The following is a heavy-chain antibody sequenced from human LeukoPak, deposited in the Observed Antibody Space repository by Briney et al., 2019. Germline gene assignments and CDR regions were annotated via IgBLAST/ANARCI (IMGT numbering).Heavy chain of an antibody. D-gene: IGHD3-10*01. CDR1: GGSFSGYY. CDR3: ARDLHGSGTWDWFDP. V-gene: IGHV4-34*01. Sequence: PSETLSLTCAVYGGSFSGYYWGWIRQPPGKGLEWIGEINHSGSTNYNPSLKSRVTISVDTSKNQFSLKLSSVTAADTAVYYCARDLHGSGTWDWFDPWGQGTLVTVSS. J-gene: IGHJ5*02. CDR2: INHSGST.